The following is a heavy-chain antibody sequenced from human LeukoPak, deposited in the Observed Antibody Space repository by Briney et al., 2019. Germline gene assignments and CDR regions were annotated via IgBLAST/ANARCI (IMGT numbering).Heavy chain of an antibody. CDR1: GFTFSSYW. Sequence: GGSLRLSCAASGFTFSSYWMHWVRQAPGKGLVWVSRINSDGSSTSYADFVKGRFTISRDNAKNTLYLQMNSLRAEDTAVYYCAREGRWLQPLDYWGQGTLVTVSS. D-gene: IGHD5-24*01. CDR3: AREGRWLQPLDY. J-gene: IGHJ4*02. V-gene: IGHV3-74*01. CDR2: INSDGSST.